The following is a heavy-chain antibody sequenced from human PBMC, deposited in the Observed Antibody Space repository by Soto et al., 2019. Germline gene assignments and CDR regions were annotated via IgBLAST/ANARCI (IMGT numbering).Heavy chain of an antibody. J-gene: IGHJ5*02. V-gene: IGHV1-18*01. CDR2: ISAYNGNT. Sequence: ASVKVSCKASGYTFTSYGISWVRQAPGQGLEWMGWISAYNGNTNYAQKLQGRVTMTTDTSTSTAYMELRSLRSDDTAVYYCARDSPELRFLEWLFPVGFWFDPWGQGTLVTVSS. D-gene: IGHD3-3*01. CDR1: GYTFTSYG. CDR3: ARDSPELRFLEWLFPVGFWFDP.